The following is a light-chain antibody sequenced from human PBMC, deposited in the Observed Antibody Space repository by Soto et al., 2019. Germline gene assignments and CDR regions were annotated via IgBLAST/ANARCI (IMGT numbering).Light chain of an antibody. V-gene: IGLV2-11*01. CDR3: CSYADNYSYV. CDR2: DVS. Sequence: QSALTQPRSVSGSPGQSVTISRTGTSSDVGAYNYVSWYQQHPGKAPKLMTYDVSKRPSGVPDRFSGSKSGNTASLTISGLQAEDEADYYCCSYADNYSYVFGTGTKLTVL. CDR1: SSDVGAYNY. J-gene: IGLJ1*01.